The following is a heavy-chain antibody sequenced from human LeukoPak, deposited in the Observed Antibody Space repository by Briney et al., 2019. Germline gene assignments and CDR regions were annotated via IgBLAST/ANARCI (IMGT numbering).Heavy chain of an antibody. CDR1: GFTFSTCG. CDR2: ISSSSKYI. Sequence: GGSLRLSCAASGFTFSTCGMNWVRQAPGKGLEWVSSISSSSKYIYYADSAKGRFTISRDNSKNTLYLQMNSLRAEDTAVYYCAKQYYDFWSGRQNWFDPWGQGTLVTVSS. D-gene: IGHD3-3*01. V-gene: IGHV3-21*04. J-gene: IGHJ5*02. CDR3: AKQYYDFWSGRQNWFDP.